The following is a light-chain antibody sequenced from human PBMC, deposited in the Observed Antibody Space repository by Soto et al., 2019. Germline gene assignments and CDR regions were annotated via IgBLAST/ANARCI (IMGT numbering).Light chain of an antibody. V-gene: IGKV2D-29*01. Sequence: DSVMTQTPLSLSVTPGQPASISCKSSQSLLHSDGKTYLYWYLQKPGQPPQLLIYEVSNRFSGVPDRISVSGSGTDFTLEISGVESGDVGVYYCLRIIQLPVAFGQGTRLETK. CDR3: LRIIQLPVA. CDR2: EVS. CDR1: QSLLHSDGKTY. J-gene: IGKJ5*01.